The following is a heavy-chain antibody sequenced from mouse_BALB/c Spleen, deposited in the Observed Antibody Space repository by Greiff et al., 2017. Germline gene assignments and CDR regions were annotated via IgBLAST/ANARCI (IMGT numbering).Heavy chain of an antibody. CDR1: GYSFTSYY. J-gene: IGHJ4*01. D-gene: IGHD1-1*01. CDR2: IFPGSGNT. Sequence: QVQLKESGPELVKPGASVKISCKASGYSFTSYYIHWVKQRPGQGLEWIGWIFPGSGNTKYNEKFKGKATLTADTSSSTAYMQLSSLTSEDSAVYFCARWVTTVETYAMDYWGQGTSVTVSS. V-gene: IGHV1-66*01. CDR3: ARWVTTVETYAMDY.